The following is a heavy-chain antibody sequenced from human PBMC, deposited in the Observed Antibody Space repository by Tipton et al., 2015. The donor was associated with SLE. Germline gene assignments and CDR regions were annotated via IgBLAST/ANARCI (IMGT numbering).Heavy chain of an antibody. D-gene: IGHD1-26*01. J-gene: IGHJ6*02. Sequence: SLRLSCAASGFSFNSHAMSWVRQAPGKGLEWVSFISAAGTTDYADSVKGRFTVSRDNFMNTLYLQMDRLTPDDSGLYYCAFVSTLPYRGRSPLIRAGLGVWGQGTTVTVSS. CDR1: GFSFNSHA. CDR3: AFVSTLPYRGRSPLIRAGLGV. CDR2: FISAAGTT. V-gene: IGHV3-23*03.